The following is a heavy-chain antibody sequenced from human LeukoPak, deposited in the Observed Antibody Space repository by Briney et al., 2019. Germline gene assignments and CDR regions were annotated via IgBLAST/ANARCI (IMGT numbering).Heavy chain of an antibody. D-gene: IGHD3-3*01. J-gene: IGHJ5*02. CDR3: AKAPRTSLRFLEWLLFALDP. CDR2: IWYDGSNK. Sequence: PGGSLRLSCAASGFTFSSYGMHWVRQAPGKGLEWVAVIWYDGSNKYYADSVKGRFTISRDNSKNTLYLQMNSLRAEDTAVYYCAKAPRTSLRFLEWLLFALDPWGQGTLVTVSS. CDR1: GFTFSSYG. V-gene: IGHV3-33*06.